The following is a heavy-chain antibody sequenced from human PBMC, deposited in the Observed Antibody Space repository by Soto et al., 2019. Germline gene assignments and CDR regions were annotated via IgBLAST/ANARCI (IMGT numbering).Heavy chain of an antibody. Sequence: QVQLQESGPGLVKPSQTLSLTCTVSGASISSGDYYWSWIRQPPGKGLEWIAYISYRGTTYYSPSLKSRVTMSVDTSKNQFSLKLNSVNAADTAVYYCVRALGSRFMEWPRFDPWGQGTLVTVSS. CDR2: ISYRGTT. CDR3: VRALGSRFMEWPRFDP. V-gene: IGHV4-30-4*01. CDR1: GASISSGDYY. D-gene: IGHD3-3*01. J-gene: IGHJ5*02.